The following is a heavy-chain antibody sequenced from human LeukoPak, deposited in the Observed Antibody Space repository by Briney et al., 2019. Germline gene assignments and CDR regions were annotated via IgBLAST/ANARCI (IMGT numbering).Heavy chain of an antibody. J-gene: IGHJ3*02. D-gene: IGHD5-18*01. CDR3: AKGWWIQLVADFDI. Sequence: GGSLRLSCAASGFTFSSYGMHWVRQAPGKGLEWVAFIRYDGSNKYYADSVKGRFTISRDNSKNTLYLQMNSLRAEDTAVYYCAKGWWIQLVADFDIWGQGTMVTVSS. CDR1: GFTFSSYG. CDR2: IRYDGSNK. V-gene: IGHV3-30*02.